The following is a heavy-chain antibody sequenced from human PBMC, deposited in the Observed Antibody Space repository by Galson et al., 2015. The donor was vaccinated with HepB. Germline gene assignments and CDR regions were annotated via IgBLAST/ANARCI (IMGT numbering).Heavy chain of an antibody. CDR3: ARDTGITIFGVVPRPPYNRFDP. V-gene: IGHV1-46*01. Sequence: SVKVSCKASGYTFTSYYMHWVRQAPGQGLEWMGIINPSGGSTSYAQKFQGRVTMTRDTSTSTVYMELSSLRSEDTAVYYCARDTGITIFGVVPRPPYNRFDPWGQGTLVTVSS. CDR1: GYTFTSYY. J-gene: IGHJ5*02. CDR2: INPSGGST. D-gene: IGHD3-3*01.